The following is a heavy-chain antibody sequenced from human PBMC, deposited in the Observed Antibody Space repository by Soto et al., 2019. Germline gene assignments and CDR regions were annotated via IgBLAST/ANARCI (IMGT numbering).Heavy chain of an antibody. CDR1: GGTFSSYT. CDR2: IIPILGIA. V-gene: IGHV1-69*02. Sequence: QVQLVQSGAEVKKPGSSVKVSCKASGGTFSSYTISWVRQAPGQGLEWMGRIIPILGIANYAQKFQGRVTITADKYTSTAYMELSSLRSEDTAVYYCARGGPATTVVTRGVGYWGQGTLVTVSS. CDR3: ARGGPATTVVTRGVGY. D-gene: IGHD4-17*01. J-gene: IGHJ4*02.